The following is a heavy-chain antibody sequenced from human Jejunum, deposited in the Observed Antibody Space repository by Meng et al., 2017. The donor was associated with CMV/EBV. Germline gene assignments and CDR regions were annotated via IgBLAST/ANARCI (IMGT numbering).Heavy chain of an antibody. J-gene: IGHJ4*02. CDR3: DASDY. V-gene: IGHV3-23*01. Sequence: SLKLSWEDSGFSCRKFDMSWDRKAPGKGLEWVATITGSGSRTHYADSVKGRFTISRDNSKNTLYLQINSLRVEDTAIYYCDASDYWGQGTQVTVSS. D-gene: IGHD6-6*01. CDR2: ITGSGSRT. CDR1: GFSCRKFD.